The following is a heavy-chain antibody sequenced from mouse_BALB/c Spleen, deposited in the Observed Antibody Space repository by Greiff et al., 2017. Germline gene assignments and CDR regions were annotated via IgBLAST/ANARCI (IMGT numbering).Heavy chain of an antibody. D-gene: IGHD2-1*01. Sequence: QVQLKESGPQLVRPGASVKISCKASGYSFTSYWMHWVKQRPGQGLEWIGMIDPSDSETRLNQKFKDKATLTVDKSSSTAYMQLSSPTSEDSAVYYCARWGGNYPSYYAMDYWGQGTSVTVSS. J-gene: IGHJ4*01. CDR1: GYSFTSYW. CDR2: IDPSDSET. CDR3: ARWGGNYPSYYAMDY. V-gene: IGHV1S126*01.